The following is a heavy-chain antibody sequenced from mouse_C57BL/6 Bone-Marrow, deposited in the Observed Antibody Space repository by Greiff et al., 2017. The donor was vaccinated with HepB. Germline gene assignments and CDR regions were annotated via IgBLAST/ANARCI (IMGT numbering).Heavy chain of an antibody. D-gene: IGHD2-1*01. J-gene: IGHJ4*01. CDR3: ARADYGNYEAMDY. Sequence: EVMLVESGGDLVKPGGSLKLSCAASGFTFSSYGMSWVRQTPDKRLEWVATISSGGSYTYYPDSVKGRFTISRDNAKNTLYLQMSSLKSEDTAMYYCARADYGNYEAMDYWGQGTSVTVSS. CDR2: ISSGGSYT. CDR1: GFTFSSYG. V-gene: IGHV5-6*01.